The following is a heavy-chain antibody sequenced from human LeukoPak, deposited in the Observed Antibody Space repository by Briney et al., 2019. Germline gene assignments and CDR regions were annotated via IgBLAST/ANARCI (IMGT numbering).Heavy chain of an antibody. CDR1: GLTFSSYA. V-gene: IGHV3-23*01. CDR2: ISGSGGTT. J-gene: IGHJ3*02. Sequence: GGSLRLSCAASGLTFSSYAMSWVRQAPGKGLEWVSGISGSGGTTYYADSVKGRFSISRDNSKNTLYLQMNSLRVEDTAVYYCAKGDGYNSAFDIWGQGTMATVSS. D-gene: IGHD5-24*01. CDR3: AKGDGYNSAFDI.